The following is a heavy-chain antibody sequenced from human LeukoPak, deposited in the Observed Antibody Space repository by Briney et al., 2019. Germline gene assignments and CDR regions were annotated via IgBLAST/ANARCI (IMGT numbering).Heavy chain of an antibody. CDR1: GYTFTNYY. V-gene: IGHV1-46*01. Sequence: ASVKVSCKASGYTFTNYYIHWVRQAPGRGLEWMGMINPSGTSTIYAQKFQGRLTMTRDMSTSTVYMDLSSLRSEDTAVYYCATASPGSLDFQHWGQGTLVTVSS. CDR2: INPSGTST. J-gene: IGHJ1*01. D-gene: IGHD3-10*01. CDR3: ATASPGSLDFQH.